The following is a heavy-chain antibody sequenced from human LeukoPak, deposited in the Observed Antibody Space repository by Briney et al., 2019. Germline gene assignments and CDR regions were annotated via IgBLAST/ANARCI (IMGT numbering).Heavy chain of an antibody. Sequence: QSGGSLRLSCAASGFTFSSYAMHWVRQAPGKGLEWVAVISYDGSNKYYADSVKGRFTISRDNSKNTLYLQMNSLRAEDTAVYYCARDSDPYSSSSYYFDYWGQGTLVTVSS. CDR1: GFTFSSYA. D-gene: IGHD6-13*01. J-gene: IGHJ4*02. CDR2: ISYDGSNK. CDR3: ARDSDPYSSSSYYFDY. V-gene: IGHV3-30-3*01.